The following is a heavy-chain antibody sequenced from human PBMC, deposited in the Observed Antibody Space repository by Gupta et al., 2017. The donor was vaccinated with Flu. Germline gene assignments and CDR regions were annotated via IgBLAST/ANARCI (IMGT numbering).Heavy chain of an antibody. D-gene: IGHD3-22*01. V-gene: IGHV3-23*01. CDR1: GFPFINHA. CDR3: VKDKYYDSSGYYRIYFDY. Sequence: EVQLLESGGGLVQPGGSLRLSCAASGFPFINHAMSWVRQAPGKGLEWVSFIRGSGGSKYYEDSVKGRCTISRDNSKNTLYLQMNSLRAEDTDVYYCVKDKYYDSSGYYRIYFDYWGQGTLVTVSS. J-gene: IGHJ4*02. CDR2: IRGSGGSK.